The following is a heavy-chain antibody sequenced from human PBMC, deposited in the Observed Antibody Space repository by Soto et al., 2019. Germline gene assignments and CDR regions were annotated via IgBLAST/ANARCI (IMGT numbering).Heavy chain of an antibody. CDR2: ISSSGSTI. D-gene: IGHD6-13*01. CDR3: ARGLAAAGPAANDAFDI. Sequence: PGGSLRLSCAASGFTFSSYEMNWVRQAPGKGLEWVSYISSSGSTIYYADSVKGRFTISRDNAKNSLYLQMNSLRAEDTAVYYCARGLAAAGPAANDAFDIWGQGTMVTVS. J-gene: IGHJ3*02. CDR1: GFTFSSYE. V-gene: IGHV3-48*03.